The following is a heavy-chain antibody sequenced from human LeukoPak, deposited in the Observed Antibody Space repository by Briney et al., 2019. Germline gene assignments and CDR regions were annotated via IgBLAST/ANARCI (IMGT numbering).Heavy chain of an antibody. CDR3: AREYNEYPENWFDP. J-gene: IGHJ5*02. D-gene: IGHD1-1*01. Sequence: SETLSLTCTVSGGSISSYYWSWIRQPAGKGLEWIGRIYTSGSTNYNPSLKSRVTMSVDTSKNQFSLKLSSVTAADTAVYCCAREYNEYPENWFDPWGQGTLVTVSS. CDR1: GGSISSYY. V-gene: IGHV4-4*07. CDR2: IYTSGST.